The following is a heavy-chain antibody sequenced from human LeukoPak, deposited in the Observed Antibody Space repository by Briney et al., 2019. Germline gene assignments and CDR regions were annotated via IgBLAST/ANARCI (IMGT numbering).Heavy chain of an antibody. J-gene: IGHJ6*03. V-gene: IGHV4-34*01. CDR2: INHSGST. Sequence: SETLSLTCAVYDGPFSGYYWSWIRQPPGKGLEWIGEINHSGSTNYNPSLKSRVTISVDTSKNQFSLKLSSVTAADTAVYYCARGRGPSWRLLYYYYYMDVWGKGTTVTVSS. D-gene: IGHD2-21*02. CDR3: ARGRGPSWRLLYYYYYMDV. CDR1: DGPFSGYY.